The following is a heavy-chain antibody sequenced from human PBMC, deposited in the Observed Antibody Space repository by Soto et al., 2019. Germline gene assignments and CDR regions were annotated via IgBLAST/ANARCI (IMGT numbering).Heavy chain of an antibody. CDR3: ARGVSAGVDY. V-gene: IGHV1-8*01. J-gene: IGHJ4*02. CDR2: MQPSTGRT. Sequence: QVQLVQSGAEVRETGASVKVSCKASGYSFTSLDINWVRQTAGQGLEWMGWMQPSTGRTGYAQKFQGRVTMTRDTSINTAYMELTTLSSDDTAFYYCARGVSAGVDYGGQGTLVTVSS. CDR1: GYSFTSLD. D-gene: IGHD1-26*01.